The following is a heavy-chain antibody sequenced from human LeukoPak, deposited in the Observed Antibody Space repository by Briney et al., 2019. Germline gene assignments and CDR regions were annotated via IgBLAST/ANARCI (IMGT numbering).Heavy chain of an antibody. CDR3: AREVSYGAGFDY. CDR1: GYTFTGYY. Sequence: ASVKVSCKASGYTFTGYYMHWVRQPPGQGREWMGWINPNSGGTNYAQKFQGRVTMTRDTSISTAYMELSRLRSDDTAVYYCAREVSYGAGFDYWGQGTLVTVSS. J-gene: IGHJ4*02. V-gene: IGHV1-2*02. D-gene: IGHD3-10*01. CDR2: INPNSGGT.